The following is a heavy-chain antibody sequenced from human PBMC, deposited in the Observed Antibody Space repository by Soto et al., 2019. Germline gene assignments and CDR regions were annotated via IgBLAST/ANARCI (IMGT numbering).Heavy chain of an antibody. CDR2: IIPIFGTA. J-gene: IGHJ6*02. V-gene: IGHV1-69*01. D-gene: IGHD6-6*01. Sequence: QVQLVQSGAEVKKPGSSVKVSCKASGGTFSSYAISWVRQAPGQGLEWMGGIIPIFGTANYAQKFQGRVTITADESTSTAYMELSSLRSEDTAVYYCVIVIEYSSSHYYYYYGMDVWGQGTTVTVSS. CDR3: VIVIEYSSSHYYYYYGMDV. CDR1: GGTFSSYA.